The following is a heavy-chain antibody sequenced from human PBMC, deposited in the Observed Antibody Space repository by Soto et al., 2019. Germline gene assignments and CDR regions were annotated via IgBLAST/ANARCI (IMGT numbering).Heavy chain of an antibody. CDR3: ATVPIVVTTPHYFDD. V-gene: IGHV4-39*01. CDR1: GGSFDSTGYY. J-gene: IGHJ4*02. D-gene: IGHD1-1*01. Sequence: QLQLQESGPGLVKPSETLSLTCTVSGGSFDSTGYYWAWVRQPPGKGLEWITYIYYSGSTYYNPSLGSRLSISGDTSRNQFALRLSSVTAADTAVYYCATVPIVVTTPHYFDDCGQGTLVTVSS. CDR2: IYYSGST.